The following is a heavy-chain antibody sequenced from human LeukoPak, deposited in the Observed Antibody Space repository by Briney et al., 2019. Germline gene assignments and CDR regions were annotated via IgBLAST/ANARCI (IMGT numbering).Heavy chain of an antibody. Sequence: ASVKVSCKASGYTFTTYDINWVRQATGQGPEWMGWMNPNSGRTGYAQKFQGRVTMTRNTSISTAYMELSSLRSEDTAVYYCAATKLYCSSTSCYDYWGQGTLVTVSS. CDR3: AATKLYCSSTSCYDY. D-gene: IGHD2-2*01. CDR1: GYTFTTYD. J-gene: IGHJ4*02. CDR2: MNPNSGRT. V-gene: IGHV1-8*01.